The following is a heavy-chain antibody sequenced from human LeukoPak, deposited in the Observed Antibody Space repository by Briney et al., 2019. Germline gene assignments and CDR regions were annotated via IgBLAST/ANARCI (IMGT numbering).Heavy chain of an antibody. J-gene: IGHJ5*02. CDR1: GGSFSGYY. CDR2: INHSGST. V-gene: IGHV4-34*01. CDR3: AGLVVVPAAIRGVNWFDP. D-gene: IGHD2-2*02. Sequence: PSETLSLTCAVYGGSFSGYYWSWIRQPPGKGLEWIGEINHSGSTNYNPSLKSRVTISVDTSKNQFSLKLSPVTAADTAVYYCAGLVVVPAAIRGVNWFDPWGQGTLVTVSS.